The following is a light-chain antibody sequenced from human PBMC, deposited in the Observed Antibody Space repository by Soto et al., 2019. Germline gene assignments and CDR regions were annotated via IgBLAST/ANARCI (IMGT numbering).Light chain of an antibody. CDR1: QSVRSN. J-gene: IGKJ2*01. CDR2: GAS. V-gene: IGKV3-15*01. CDR3: QQYNYWPS. Sequence: ELVMTQSPATLSVSPGEGATLSCRASQSVRSNLAWYQQKPGQAPRLLIYGASTRATGIPAMFSGGGSGTEFTLTISSLQSADFAVYYCQQYNYWPSFGQGTNVEIK.